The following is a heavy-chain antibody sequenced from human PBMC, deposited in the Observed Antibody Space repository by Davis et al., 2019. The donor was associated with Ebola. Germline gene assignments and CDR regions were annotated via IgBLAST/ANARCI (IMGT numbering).Heavy chain of an antibody. D-gene: IGHD2-21*01. Sequence: GESLKISCAASGFTFSSYSMNWVRQAPGKGLEWVSSISSSSSYIYYADSVKGRFTISRDNAKNSLYLQMNSLRAEDTAVYYCARDCGGDCYSGGFEHWGQGTLVTVSS. CDR1: GFTFSSYS. J-gene: IGHJ1*01. V-gene: IGHV3-21*01. CDR3: ARDCGGDCYSGGFEH. CDR2: ISSSSSYI.